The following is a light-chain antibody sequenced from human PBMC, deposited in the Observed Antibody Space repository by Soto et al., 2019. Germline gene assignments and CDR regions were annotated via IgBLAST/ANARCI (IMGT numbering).Light chain of an antibody. Sequence: EIVLTQSPATLSLSPGERATLSCRASKSVSRHLAWYQQRPGQAPRLLVYDASDRATGIPARFGGSGSGTDFTLTISSLEPEDFAVYYCQQRTNWPLTFGGGTRVEIK. CDR3: QQRTNWPLT. CDR2: DAS. J-gene: IGKJ4*01. CDR1: KSVSRH. V-gene: IGKV3-11*01.